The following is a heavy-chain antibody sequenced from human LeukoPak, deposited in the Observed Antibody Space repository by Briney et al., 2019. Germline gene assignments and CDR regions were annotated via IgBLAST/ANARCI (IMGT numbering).Heavy chain of an antibody. CDR1: GFTFDDYA. J-gene: IGHJ3*02. D-gene: IGHD3-22*01. CDR2: ISWNSGSI. CDR3: AREGGGGYYFLDAFDI. V-gene: IGHV3-9*01. Sequence: PGRSLRLSCAASGFTFDDYAMHWVRQAPGKGLEWVSGISWNSGSIGYADSVKGRFTISRDNAKNSLYLQMNSLRAEDTALYYCAREGGGGYYFLDAFDIWGQGTMVTVSS.